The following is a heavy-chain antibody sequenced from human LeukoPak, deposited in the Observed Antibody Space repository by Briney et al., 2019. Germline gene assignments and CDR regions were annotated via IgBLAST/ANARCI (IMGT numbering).Heavy chain of an antibody. CDR1: GFTFSSYS. CDR3: ARANQENYYGSGSYAEY. V-gene: IGHV3-21*01. D-gene: IGHD3-10*01. J-gene: IGHJ4*02. CDR2: ISISSNYI. Sequence: PGGSLRLSCAASGFTFSSYSMNWARQAPGKGLEWVSSISISSNYIYYADSVKGRFTISRDNAKNSLYLQMNSLRAEDTAVYYCARANQENYYGSGSYAEYWGQGTLVTVSS.